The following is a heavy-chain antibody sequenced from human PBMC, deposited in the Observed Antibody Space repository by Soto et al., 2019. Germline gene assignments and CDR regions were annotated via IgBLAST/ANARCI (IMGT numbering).Heavy chain of an antibody. CDR2: IVVGSGNT. CDR3: AAEGGKDDFWSGYHPNYYYGMDV. V-gene: IGHV1-58*01. CDR1: GFTFTSSA. J-gene: IGHJ6*02. D-gene: IGHD3-3*01. Sequence: GASVKVSCKASGFTFTSSAVQWVRQARGQRLEWIGWIVVGSGNTNYAQKFQERVTITRDMSTSTAYMELSSLRSEDTAVYYCAAEGGKDDFWSGYHPNYYYGMDVWGQRTTVTVSS.